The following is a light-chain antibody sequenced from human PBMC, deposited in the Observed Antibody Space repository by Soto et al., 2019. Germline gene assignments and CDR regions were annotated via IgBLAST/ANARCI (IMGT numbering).Light chain of an antibody. V-gene: IGKV3-20*01. J-gene: IGKJ1*01. CDR1: QSISSCY. Sequence: EVGMTKAAATLSVSPAQCATLSCRASQSISSCYSAWYRQIPGQAPRLLIFGACSRATGVPDRFSGSGSGTDFTLTISILEPEDFAVYYCQHYGNSPRTFGQGTKVDIK. CDR3: QHYGNSPRT. CDR2: GAC.